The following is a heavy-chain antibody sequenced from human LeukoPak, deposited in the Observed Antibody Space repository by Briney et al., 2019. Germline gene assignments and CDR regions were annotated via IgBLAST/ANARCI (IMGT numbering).Heavy chain of an antibody. CDR2: ITTSGGST. Sequence: AGGSLILSCAASGFTFSSYAMSWVRQAPGEGLEWVSSITTSGGSTYYADSVKGRFTISRDNAENTLYLQMNSLRAEDTAVYYCAIPMYSSSWSYWGQGTLVTVSS. CDR3: AIPMYSSSWSY. CDR1: GFTFSSYA. J-gene: IGHJ4*02. D-gene: IGHD6-13*01. V-gene: IGHV3-23*01.